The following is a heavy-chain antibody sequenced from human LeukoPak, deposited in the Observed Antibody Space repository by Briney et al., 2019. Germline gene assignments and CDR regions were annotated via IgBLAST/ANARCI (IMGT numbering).Heavy chain of an antibody. CDR1: GGSISSGGYS. CDR3: ARRGDGYNPDGAFDI. J-gene: IGHJ3*02. Sequence: SETLSLTCTVSGGSISSGGYSWSWIRQHPGKGLEWIGYIYYSGSTYYNPSLKSRVTISVDTSKNQFSLKLSSVTAADTAVYYCARRGDGYNPDGAFDIWGQGTMVTVSS. D-gene: IGHD5-24*01. CDR2: IYYSGST. V-gene: IGHV4-31*03.